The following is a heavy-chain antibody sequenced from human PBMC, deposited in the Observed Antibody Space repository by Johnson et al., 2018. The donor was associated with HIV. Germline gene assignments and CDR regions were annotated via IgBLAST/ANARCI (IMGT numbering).Heavy chain of an antibody. V-gene: IGHV3-30*14. CDR1: GFTFSNYA. J-gene: IGHJ3*02. CDR2: ISYDGTNK. D-gene: IGHD6-13*01. CDR3: ARFRSSNWFDAFDI. Sequence: QVQLVESGGGLVKPGGSLRLSCAASGFTFSNYAMHWVRQAPGKGLEWVAVISYDGTNKYYADPVKGRFTISRDNSKNTLYLQMNSLRAEDTAVYYCARFRSSNWFDAFDIWGQGTMVTVSA.